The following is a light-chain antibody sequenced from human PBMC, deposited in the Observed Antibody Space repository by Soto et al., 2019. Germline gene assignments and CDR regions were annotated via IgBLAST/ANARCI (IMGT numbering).Light chain of an antibody. CDR1: QSVSSSY. CDR3: QQYGSSPPYT. CDR2: GAS. J-gene: IGKJ2*01. Sequence: EIVLTQSPGTLSLSPGERATLSCRASQSVSSSYLAWYQQKPGQAPRLLIYGASSRATGIPDRFSGSGSGTDFTLTLRSLAPEDFAVYFCQQYGSSPPYTFGQGTKLEIK. V-gene: IGKV3-20*01.